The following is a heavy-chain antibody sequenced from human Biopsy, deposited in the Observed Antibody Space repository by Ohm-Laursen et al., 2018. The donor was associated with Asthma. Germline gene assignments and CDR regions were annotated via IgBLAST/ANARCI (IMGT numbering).Heavy chain of an antibody. J-gene: IGHJ3*02. V-gene: IGHV3-30*03. Sequence: SLRPSCAASGFSFSNFAIHWVRQAPGKGLEWVGVISKDASTQSYADSVNGRFTMARDNSKNTLERQMNSLTEDDSAVYYCVRDGTDDAFDIWGQGTVVSVSS. D-gene: IGHD1-1*01. CDR3: VRDGTDDAFDI. CDR2: ISKDASTQ. CDR1: GFSFSNFA.